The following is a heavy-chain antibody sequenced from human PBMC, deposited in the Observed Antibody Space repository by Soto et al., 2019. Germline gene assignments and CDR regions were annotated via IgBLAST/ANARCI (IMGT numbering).Heavy chain of an antibody. Sequence: PSETLSLTCTVPGGSISSGDYYWSWIRQPPGKGLEWIGYIYYSGSTYYNPSLKSRVTISVDTSKNQFSLKLSSVTAADTAVYYCARGLKRGIAAPYYYYGMDVWGQGTTVTVSS. CDR3: ARGLKRGIAAPYYYYGMDV. D-gene: IGHD6-13*01. CDR1: GGSISSGDYY. CDR2: IYYSGST. J-gene: IGHJ6*02. V-gene: IGHV4-30-4*01.